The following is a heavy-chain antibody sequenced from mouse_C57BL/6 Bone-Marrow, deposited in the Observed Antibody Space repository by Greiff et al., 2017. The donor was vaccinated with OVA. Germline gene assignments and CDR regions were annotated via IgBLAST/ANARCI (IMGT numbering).Heavy chain of an antibody. CDR1: GYPFPSYG. CDR3: ARGTTVVATDFDV. CDR2: IYPRSVNT. J-gene: IGHJ1*03. V-gene: IGHV1-81*01. D-gene: IGHD1-1*01. Sequence: VQLQESGAELARPGASVKLSCKASGYPFPSYGISWLTQRTGRGLEWIGEIYPRSVNTYYNEKFKGKATLTADKSSSTAYMERRSLTSEDSAVYFCARGTTVVATDFDVWGTGTTVTVSS.